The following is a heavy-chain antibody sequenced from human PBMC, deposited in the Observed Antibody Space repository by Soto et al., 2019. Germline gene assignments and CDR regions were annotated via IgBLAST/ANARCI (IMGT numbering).Heavy chain of an antibody. J-gene: IGHJ6*02. Sequence: LRLSCAASGFSVSSSDMSWVRQVPGEGLEWVSVIYSGGSTHDADYVKGRFSVSRDTSKNTVDLQMNSLRVDDTAVYYCGTSSRKDYHFAMDVWGQGTAVTVSS. V-gene: IGHV3-53*01. CDR2: IYSGGST. CDR3: GTSSRKDYHFAMDV. D-gene: IGHD6-6*01. CDR1: GFSVSSSD.